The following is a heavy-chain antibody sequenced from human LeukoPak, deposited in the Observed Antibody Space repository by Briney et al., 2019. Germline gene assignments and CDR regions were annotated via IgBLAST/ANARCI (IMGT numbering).Heavy chain of an antibody. J-gene: IGHJ4*02. V-gene: IGHV4-59*01. CDR2: IYYSGST. CDR1: GGSISSYY. CDR3: ARGVNSGYFDY. Sequence: SETLSLTCTVSGGSISSYYWSWIRQPPGRGLEWIGYIYYSGSTNYNPSLKSRVTISVDTSKNQFSLKLTSVTAADTAVYYCARGVNSGYFDYCGQGTLVTVSS. D-gene: IGHD1-26*01.